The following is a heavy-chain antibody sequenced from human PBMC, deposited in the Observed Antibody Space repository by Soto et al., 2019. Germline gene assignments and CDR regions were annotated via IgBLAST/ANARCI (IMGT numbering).Heavy chain of an antibody. Sequence: PGGSLRLSCAASGFTFSSYAMSWVRQAPGKGLEWVSAISGSGGSTYYADSVKGWFTISRDNSKNTLYLQMNSLRAEDTAVYYCAKYNWKLSPNLFDYWGQGTLVTVPQ. CDR2: ISGSGGST. D-gene: IGHD1-20*01. J-gene: IGHJ4*02. CDR1: GFTFSSYA. V-gene: IGHV3-23*01. CDR3: AKYNWKLSPNLFDY.